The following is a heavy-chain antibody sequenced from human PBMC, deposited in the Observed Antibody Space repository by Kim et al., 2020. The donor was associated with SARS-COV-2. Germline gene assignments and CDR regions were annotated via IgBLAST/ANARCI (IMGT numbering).Heavy chain of an antibody. V-gene: IGHV3-64*01. J-gene: IGHJ6*03. CDR2: INSHGGSA. CDR1: GFTFSSYA. CDR3: VIGPYRYDYVDD. Sequence: GGSLRLFCAASGFTFSSYAMHWVRQAPGKGLECVSGINSHGGSANHANSVKGRFTISRDNSKNTLYLQMNSLRAEDTAVYYCVIGPYRYDYVDDWGQGT. D-gene: IGHD3-16*01.